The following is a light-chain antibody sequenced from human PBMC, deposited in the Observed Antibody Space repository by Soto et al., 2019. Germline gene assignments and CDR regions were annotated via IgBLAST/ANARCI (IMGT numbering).Light chain of an antibody. CDR3: SSHTISSALQV. V-gene: IGLV2-14*01. CDR2: GVS. J-gene: IGLJ1*01. CDR1: SSDVGGYNY. Sequence: QSVLTQPRSVSGSPGQSVTISCTGTSSDVGGYNYVSWYQHHPGKAPKLMIYGVSNRPSGVSNRFSGSKSGNTASLTISGLQADDEADYYCSSHTISSALQVFGTGTKLTVL.